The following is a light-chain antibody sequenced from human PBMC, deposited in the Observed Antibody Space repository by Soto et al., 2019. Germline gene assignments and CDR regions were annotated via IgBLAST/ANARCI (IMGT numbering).Light chain of an antibody. CDR3: QHFGDSLI. Sequence: EVVLTQSPGTLSLSPGERATLSCRASQSVDSSTLAWYQQKPGQAPRLLISGASKRATGTPDSFSGSGSGTDFTLTISRLEPEDFVVYYCQHFGDSLIFGGGTKVEIK. CDR2: GAS. CDR1: QSVDSST. V-gene: IGKV3-20*01. J-gene: IGKJ4*01.